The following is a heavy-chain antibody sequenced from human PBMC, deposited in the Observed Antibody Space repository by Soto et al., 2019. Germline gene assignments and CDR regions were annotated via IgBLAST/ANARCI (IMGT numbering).Heavy chain of an antibody. CDR2: IYYSGST. V-gene: IGHV4-39*01. D-gene: IGHD3-10*01. J-gene: IGHJ3*02. CDR3: LLSSPEAFDI. CDR1: GGSISSSSYY. Sequence: SSETLSLTCTVSGGSISSSSYYWGWIRQPPGKGLEWIGSIYYSGSTYYNPSLKSRVTISVDTSKNQFSLKLSSVTAADTAVYYDLLSSPEAFDIWGQGTMVTVSS.